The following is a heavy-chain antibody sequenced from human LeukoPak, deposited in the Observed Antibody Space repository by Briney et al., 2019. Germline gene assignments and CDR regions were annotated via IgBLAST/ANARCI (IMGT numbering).Heavy chain of an antibody. D-gene: IGHD5-12*01. Sequence: GGSLRLSCAVSGINFRGYLMAWVRQAPGKGLEWVANMKQDGSEKYYVDSVKGRFTISRDKAKNSLYLEMNSLRVEDTAVYYCARDLGHTGYDLYDYWGQGTLVSVSS. CDR3: ARDLGHTGYDLYDY. V-gene: IGHV3-7*01. CDR1: GINFRGYL. J-gene: IGHJ4*02. CDR2: MKQDGSEK.